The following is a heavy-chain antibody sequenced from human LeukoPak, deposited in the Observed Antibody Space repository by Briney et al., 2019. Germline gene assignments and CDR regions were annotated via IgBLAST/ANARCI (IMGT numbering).Heavy chain of an antibody. Sequence: PSETLSLTCIVSGGSISSYSWNWIRQSPGKGLEWVGYIFHSGTTSYNSSLKSRVTISVDTSKNQLSLKLTSVTAADTAVYYCARWDDSAWGFGNWGPGTLVTVSS. J-gene: IGHJ4*02. CDR3: ARWDDSAWGFGN. V-gene: IGHV4-59*08. CDR1: GGSISSYS. D-gene: IGHD6-19*01. CDR2: IFHSGTT.